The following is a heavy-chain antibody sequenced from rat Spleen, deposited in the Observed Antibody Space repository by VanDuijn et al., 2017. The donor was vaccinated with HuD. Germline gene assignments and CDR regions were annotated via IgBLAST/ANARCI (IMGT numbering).Heavy chain of an antibody. CDR2: ITNNGGST. J-gene: IGHJ2*01. CDR3: ARRHYGYTDYFDY. Sequence: EVQLVESGGGLVQPGRTMKLSCVASGFTFSNCDMAWVRQAPKKGLEWVASITNNGGSTYYRDSVKGRFTISRDIAKSTLSLQRDSLRSEDTATYYCARRHYGYTDYFDYWGQGVMVTVSS. D-gene: IGHD1-9*01. V-gene: IGHV5-25*01. CDR1: GFTFSNCD.